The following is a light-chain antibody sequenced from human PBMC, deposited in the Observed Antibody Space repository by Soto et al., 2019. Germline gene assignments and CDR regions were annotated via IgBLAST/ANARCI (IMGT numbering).Light chain of an antibody. CDR2: GAS. J-gene: IGKJ1*01. Sequence: EIVMTQSPDTLSVSPVERATLSCLASQSVRSNLAWYQQKPAQAPRLLIYGASTRATGIPARFSGSGSGTEFTLTISSLQSEDFAVYYCQQYNNWPPWTFGQGTKVDIK. CDR3: QQYNNWPPWT. CDR1: QSVRSN. V-gene: IGKV3-15*01.